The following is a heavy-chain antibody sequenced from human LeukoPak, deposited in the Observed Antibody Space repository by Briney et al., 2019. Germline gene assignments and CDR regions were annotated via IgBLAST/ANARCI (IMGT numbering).Heavy chain of an antibody. CDR1: GFTFSSYG. D-gene: IGHD3-22*01. V-gene: IGHV3-33*06. CDR2: IWYDGSNK. CDR3: AKDKFPPLIVVVTDAFDI. J-gene: IGHJ3*02. Sequence: PGRSLRLSCAASGFTFSSYGMHWVRQAPGKGLEWVAVIWYDGSNKYYADSVKGRFTIPRDNSKNTLYLQMNSLRAEDTAVYYCAKDKFPPLIVVVTDAFDIWGQGTMVTVSS.